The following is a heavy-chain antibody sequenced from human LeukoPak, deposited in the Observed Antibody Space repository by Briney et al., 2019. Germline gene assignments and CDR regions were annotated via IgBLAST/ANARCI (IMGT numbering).Heavy chain of an antibody. V-gene: IGHV3-23*01. CDR3: AKVATVFIVVVPAALDY. Sequence: GGSLRLSCAASGFTFSSYAMGWVRQAPGKGLEWVSAISGSGGSTYYADSVKGRFTISRDNSKNTLYLQMNSLRGEDTAVYYCAKVATVFIVVVPAALDYWGQGTLVTVSS. CDR2: ISGSGGST. CDR1: GFTFSSYA. D-gene: IGHD2-2*01. J-gene: IGHJ4*02.